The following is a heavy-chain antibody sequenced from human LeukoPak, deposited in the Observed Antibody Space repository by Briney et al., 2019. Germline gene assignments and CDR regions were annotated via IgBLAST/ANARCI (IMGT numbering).Heavy chain of an antibody. Sequence: PGGSLQISCKGSGYSFTSYWIGWVRQMPGKGLEWMGIIYPGDSDTRYSPSFQGQVTISADKSISTAYLQWSSLKASDTAMYYCASRRAGGYSGSYEFRFDYWGQGTLVTVSS. CDR1: GYSFTSYW. J-gene: IGHJ4*02. D-gene: IGHD1-26*01. CDR3: ASRRAGGYSGSYEFRFDY. V-gene: IGHV5-51*01. CDR2: IYPGDSDT.